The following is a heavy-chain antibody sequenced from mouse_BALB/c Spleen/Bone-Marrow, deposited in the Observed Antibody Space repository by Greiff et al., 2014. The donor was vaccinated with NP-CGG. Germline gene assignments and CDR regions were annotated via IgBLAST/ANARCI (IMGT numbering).Heavy chain of an antibody. CDR3: ARFPIYYGNYGAMDY. V-gene: IGHV1S41*01. J-gene: IGHJ4*01. CDR1: GHTFTSYW. CDR2: IAPGSGST. Sequence: DLVKPGASVKLSCKASGHTFTSYWTNWIKQRPGQGLEWIGRIAPGSGSTYYNEMFKGKATLTVDTSSSTAYIQLSSLSSEDSAVYFCARFPIYYGNYGAMDYWGQGTSVTVSS. D-gene: IGHD2-1*01.